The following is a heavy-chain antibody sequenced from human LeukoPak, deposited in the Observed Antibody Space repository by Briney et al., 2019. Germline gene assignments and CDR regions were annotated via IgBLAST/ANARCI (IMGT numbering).Heavy chain of an antibody. CDR1: GFALSSYV. J-gene: IGHJ4*02. D-gene: IGHD6-13*01. CDR2: ITVGGGT. CDR3: AKSPAAPYYFDY. Sequence: GGSLRLSCAASGFALSSYVMSWVRQAPGKGLEWVSTITVGGGTYYADSVKGRFTISRDNSKNPLFLQMNTLGAEDTALFYCAKSPAAPYYFDYWGQGTLVTVSS. V-gene: IGHV3-23*01.